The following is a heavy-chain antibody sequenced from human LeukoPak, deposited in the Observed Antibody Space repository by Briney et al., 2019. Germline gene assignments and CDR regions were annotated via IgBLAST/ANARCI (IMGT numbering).Heavy chain of an antibody. D-gene: IGHD3-22*01. V-gene: IGHV1-24*01. CDR1: GKTLSDLS. Sequence: ASVKVSCKVSGKTLSDLSIHWLRQPPGKGLEWLGGSDPEDGERIYAQMFQGRVTMTEDTSIDTAYMELSSLRSEDTAVYYCARDSSLIGGAFDIWGQGTMVTVSS. J-gene: IGHJ3*02. CDR2: SDPEDGER. CDR3: ARDSSLIGGAFDI.